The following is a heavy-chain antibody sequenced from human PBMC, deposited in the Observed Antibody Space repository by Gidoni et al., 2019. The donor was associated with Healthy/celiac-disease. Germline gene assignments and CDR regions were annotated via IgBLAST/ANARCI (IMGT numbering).Heavy chain of an antibody. V-gene: IGHV1-46*01. J-gene: IGHJ4*02. Sequence: QVQLVQSGAEVKKPGASVKVSCKASGYTFTSYYMHWVRPAPGQGLEWMGIINPSGGSTSYAQKFQGRVTMTRDTSTSTVYMELSSLRSEDTAVYYCAREGIAVADTDYWGQGTLVTVSS. CDR1: GYTFTSYY. D-gene: IGHD6-19*01. CDR3: AREGIAVADTDY. CDR2: INPSGGST.